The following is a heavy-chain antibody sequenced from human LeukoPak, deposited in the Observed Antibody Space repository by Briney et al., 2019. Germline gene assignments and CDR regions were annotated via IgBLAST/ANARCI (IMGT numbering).Heavy chain of an antibody. CDR2: IRHDGSEK. Sequence: GGSLRLSCAASGFTFCSYGMHWVRQAPGNGLEWVAFIRHDGSEKHYADSVKGRFIISRDNSENTLFLQMNSLRAGDTAVYYCAKNREPSGDYAGAFDFWGQGTLVTVSS. CDR1: GFTFCSYG. V-gene: IGHV3-30*02. D-gene: IGHD4-17*01. CDR3: AKNREPSGDYAGAFDF. J-gene: IGHJ4*02.